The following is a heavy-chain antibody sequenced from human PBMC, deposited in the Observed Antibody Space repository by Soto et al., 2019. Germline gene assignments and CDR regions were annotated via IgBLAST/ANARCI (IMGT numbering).Heavy chain of an antibody. CDR3: AKGVYYDSRSPFDY. CDR1: GFTFSSYA. V-gene: IGHV3-23*01. Sequence: GGSLRLSCAASGFTFSSYAMSWVRQAPGKGLEWVSTISGSSGSTYYADSVRGRFTISRDNSKNTLYLQMSRLRAEDTALYYCAKGVYYDSRSPFDYWGQGTLVTVSS. J-gene: IGHJ4*02. CDR2: ISGSSGST. D-gene: IGHD3-22*01.